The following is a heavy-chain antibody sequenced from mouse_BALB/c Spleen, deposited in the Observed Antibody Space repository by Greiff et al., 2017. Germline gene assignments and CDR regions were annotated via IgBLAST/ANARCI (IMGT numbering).Heavy chain of an antibody. Sequence: VKLMESGPGLVAPSQSLSITCTVSGFSLTSYDISWIRQPPGKGLEWLGVIWTGGGTNYNSAFMSRLSISKDNSKSQVFLKMNSLQTDDTAIYYCVRDYGSSYAWFAYWGQGTLVTVSA. J-gene: IGHJ3*01. CDR3: VRDYGSSYAWFAY. CDR1: GFSLTSYD. D-gene: IGHD1-1*01. CDR2: IWTGGGT. V-gene: IGHV2-9-2*01.